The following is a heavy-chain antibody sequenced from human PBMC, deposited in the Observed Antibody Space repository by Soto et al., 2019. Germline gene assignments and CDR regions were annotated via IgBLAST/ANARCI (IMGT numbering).Heavy chain of an antibody. CDR1: GYSFTSYW. CDR2: IYPGDSDT. J-gene: IGHJ4*02. CDR3: AVKYCSGGSCYANYDSSGYSY. Sequence: GESLKISCKGSGYSFTSYWIGWVRQMPGKGLEWMGIIYPGDSDTRYGPSFQGQVTISADKAISTAYLQWSSLKASDTAMYYCAVKYCSGGSCYANYDSSGYSYWGQGTLVTVSS. V-gene: IGHV5-51*01. D-gene: IGHD2-15*01.